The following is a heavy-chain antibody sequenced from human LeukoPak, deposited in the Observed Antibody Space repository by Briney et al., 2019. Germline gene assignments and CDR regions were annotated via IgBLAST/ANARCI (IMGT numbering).Heavy chain of an antibody. CDR3: ARVGRISDY. V-gene: IGHV3-48*01. CDR2: ISSSSSIT. J-gene: IGHJ4*02. CDR1: GFTFSSYS. Sequence: GGSLRLSCAASGFTFSSYSMNWVRQAPGKGLEWISYISSSSSITSYADSVKGRFTISRDNAKNSLHLQMNSLRAEDTAVYYCARVGRISDYWGQGTLVTVSP.